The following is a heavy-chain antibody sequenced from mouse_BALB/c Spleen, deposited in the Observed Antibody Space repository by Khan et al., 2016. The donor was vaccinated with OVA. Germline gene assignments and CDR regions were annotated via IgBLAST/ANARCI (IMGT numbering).Heavy chain of an antibody. CDR1: GYSITSDYA. Sequence: DVQLQESGPGLVKPSQSLSLTCTVTGYSITSDYAWNCIRQFPGNKLEWMGYISYSGSTNYNPALKSRISITRDPSKNQFFLQLNSVTTDDTATYYCARDGSRYNYAMDYWGQGTSVTVSS. J-gene: IGHJ4*01. V-gene: IGHV3-2*02. CDR2: ISYSGST. D-gene: IGHD2-3*01. CDR3: ARDGSRYNYAMDY.